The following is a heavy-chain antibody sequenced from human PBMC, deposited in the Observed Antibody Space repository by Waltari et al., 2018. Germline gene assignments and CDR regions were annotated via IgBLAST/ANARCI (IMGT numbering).Heavy chain of an antibody. Sequence: QVQLQESGPGLVKPSATLSPTSTVSGCSISSHYWSWIRQPPGKRLEWIGYIYYSGSSNNYPPRMSRVTISVETTKKQFSLKLRCVTAADTAVYYCARAINSRDFDIWGQGTMGTVSS. CDR3: ARAINSRDFDI. J-gene: IGHJ3*02. D-gene: IGHD5-12*01. CDR2: IYYSGSS. V-gene: IGHV4-59*11. CDR1: GCSISSHY.